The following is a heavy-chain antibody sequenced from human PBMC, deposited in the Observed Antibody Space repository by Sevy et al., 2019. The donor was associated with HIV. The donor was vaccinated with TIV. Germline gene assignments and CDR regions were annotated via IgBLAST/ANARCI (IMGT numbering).Heavy chain of an antibody. Sequence: GGSLRLSCAASGFTFSTYAMNWVRQAPGKGLEWVSTLGSGGVTTYYADSVRGRFTISRDISKNTLFLQMNSLRADDTAVYYCTRYALTSRTWFDPLGQGTLVTVSS. V-gene: IGHV3-23*01. D-gene: IGHD7-27*01. CDR3: TRYALTSRTWFDP. CDR1: GFTFSTYA. J-gene: IGHJ5*02. CDR2: LGSGGVTT.